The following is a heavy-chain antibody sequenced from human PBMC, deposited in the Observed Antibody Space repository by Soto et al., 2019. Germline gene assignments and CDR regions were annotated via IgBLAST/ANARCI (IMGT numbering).Heavy chain of an antibody. Sequence: VLLVESGGGLIQPGGCLRLSCAASGFTVSTNYMTWVRQAQGKGLEWVSSIYSGGSTYYADSVRGRFTISRDNAKNTLYLQMNSLGTEDTAVYYCARDSHSPERFDSWGQGPLVTVAS. J-gene: IGHJ4*02. D-gene: IGHD5-18*01. V-gene: IGHV3-53*01. CDR1: GFTVSTNY. CDR2: IYSGGST. CDR3: ARDSHSPERFDS.